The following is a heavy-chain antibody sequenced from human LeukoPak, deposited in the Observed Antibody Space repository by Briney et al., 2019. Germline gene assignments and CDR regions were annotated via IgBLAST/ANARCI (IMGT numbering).Heavy chain of an antibody. Sequence: GGSLRLSCAACGFTVSINDMSWVRQAPGKGLEWVSVIYSGGSTYYADSVKGRFTISRDNSKNTLYLQMNSLRAEDTAVYYCARVGYDYWSLLFDYLGQGSLVTVSS. D-gene: IGHD3-3*01. J-gene: IGHJ4*02. CDR2: IYSGGST. CDR1: GFTVSIND. CDR3: ARVGYDYWSLLFDY. V-gene: IGHV3-53*01.